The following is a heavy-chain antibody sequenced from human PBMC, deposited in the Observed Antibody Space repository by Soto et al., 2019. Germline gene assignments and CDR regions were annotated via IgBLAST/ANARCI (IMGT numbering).Heavy chain of an antibody. CDR2: MNPNSGNT. CDR3: ALLGYCTNGVCYQPYYYGMDV. Sequence: GASVKVSCRASGYTFTSYDINWVRQATRQGLEWMGWMNPNSGNTGYAQKFQGRVTMTRNTSISTAYMELSSLRSEDTAVYYCALLGYCTNGVCYQPYYYGMDVWGQGTTVTVSS. CDR1: GYTFTSYD. J-gene: IGHJ6*02. V-gene: IGHV1-8*01. D-gene: IGHD2-8*01.